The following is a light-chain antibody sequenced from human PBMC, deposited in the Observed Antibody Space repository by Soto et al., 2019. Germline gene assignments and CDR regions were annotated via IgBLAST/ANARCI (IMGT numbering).Light chain of an antibody. CDR2: EVS. V-gene: IGLV2-23*02. Sequence: QSALTQPASVSGSPGQSITISCTGTSSDVGTYNLVSWYQQHPGKAPKLLIYEVSKRPSGVSNRFSGSKSGNTASLTISGRQAEDEADYYCCSYAGSTTPLVFGGGTKVTVL. J-gene: IGLJ2*01. CDR1: SSDVGTYNL. CDR3: CSYAGSTTPLV.